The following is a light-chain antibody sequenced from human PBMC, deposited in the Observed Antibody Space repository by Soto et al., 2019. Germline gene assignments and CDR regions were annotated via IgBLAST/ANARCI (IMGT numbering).Light chain of an antibody. V-gene: IGKV1-17*03. CDR1: QDIGNH. Sequence: DIQMTQSPSAMSASVGDRVTISCRASQDIGNHLAWFQQKPGKVPQRLIYAASSLQTGVPSRFSGSGSGTDFTLTINSLQPEDFATYYCLQHDSFPPTFGQG. CDR2: AAS. CDR3: LQHDSFPPT. J-gene: IGKJ5*01.